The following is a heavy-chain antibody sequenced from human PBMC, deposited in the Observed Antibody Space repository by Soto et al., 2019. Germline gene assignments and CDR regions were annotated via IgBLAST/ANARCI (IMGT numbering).Heavy chain of an antibody. D-gene: IGHD3-3*01. CDR1: GFTFSSYG. CDR2: IWYDGSNK. Sequence: GGSLRLSCAASGFTFSSYGMHWVRQAPGKGLEWVAVIWYDGSNKYYADSVKGRFTISRDNSKNTLYLQMNSLRAEDTAVYYCARYGDFWSGPYDMDVWGKGTTVT. V-gene: IGHV3-33*01. CDR3: ARYGDFWSGPYDMDV. J-gene: IGHJ6*03.